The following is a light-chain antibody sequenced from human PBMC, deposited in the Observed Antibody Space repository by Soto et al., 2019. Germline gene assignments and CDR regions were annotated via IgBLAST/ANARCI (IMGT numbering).Light chain of an antibody. CDR2: STT. CDR1: TGAVTSAST. V-gene: IGLV7-43*01. CDR3: LLYYGGAQRV. Sequence: QAVVTQEPSLTVSPGGTVTLTGASSTGAVTSASTPNWIQQKPGQPPRSLIYSTTIKHSWTPARFSGSLVGGKAALTLAGVQPEDEADYYCLLYYGGAQRVFGGGTKVTVL. J-gene: IGLJ2*01.